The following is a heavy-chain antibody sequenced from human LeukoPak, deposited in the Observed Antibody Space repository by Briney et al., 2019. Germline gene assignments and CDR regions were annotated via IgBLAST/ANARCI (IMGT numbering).Heavy chain of an antibody. D-gene: IGHD5-24*01. Sequence: EASVKVSCKAFGYTFTSNYMHWVRQAPGQGPEWMGVISPSGGSTTYAQKFQGRVTLTRDMSTSTDYLELSSLRSEDTAVYYCARDNSVRDEAWWFNHWGQGTLVTVSS. J-gene: IGHJ5*02. CDR1: GYTFTSNY. V-gene: IGHV1-46*01. CDR2: ISPSGGST. CDR3: ARDNSVRDEAWWFNH.